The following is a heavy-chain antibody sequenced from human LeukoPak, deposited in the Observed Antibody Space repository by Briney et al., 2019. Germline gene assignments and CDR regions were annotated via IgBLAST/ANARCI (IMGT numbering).Heavy chain of an antibody. CDR2: ISAYNGTT. V-gene: IGHV1-18*01. Sequence: ASVKVSCKASGYTFTSYGISWVRQAPGQGLEWMGWISAYNGTTNYAQKLQGRVTMTTDTSTSTAYMELRSLRSDDTAVYYCARDRIQLWLMNNWFDPWGQGTLVTVSS. J-gene: IGHJ5*02. D-gene: IGHD5-18*01. CDR3: ARDRIQLWLMNNWFDP. CDR1: GYTFTSYG.